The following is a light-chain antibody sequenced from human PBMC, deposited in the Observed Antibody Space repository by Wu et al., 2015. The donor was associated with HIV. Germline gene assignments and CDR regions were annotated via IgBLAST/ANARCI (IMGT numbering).Light chain of an antibody. Sequence: DIQMTQSPSTLSASIGDRVIITCRASQNINNLLAWYQQKPGRAPKLLIYGASDLEDGVPSRFSGGESGTAFTLTISSLQPEDFATYFCRQYNSLPYTFGQGTKL. J-gene: IGKJ2*01. CDR1: QNINNL. V-gene: IGKV1-5*03. CDR2: GAS. CDR3: RQYNSLPYT.